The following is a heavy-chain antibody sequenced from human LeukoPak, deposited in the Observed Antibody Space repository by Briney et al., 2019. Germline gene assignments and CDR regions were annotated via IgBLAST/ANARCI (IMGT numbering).Heavy chain of an antibody. CDR2: VVHGGST. J-gene: IGHJ4*02. CDR1: GGSFSGYY. D-gene: IGHD5-12*01. Sequence: SETLSLTCAVYGGSFSGYYWSWIRQPPGKGLEWIGEVVHGGSTDYNPSLKSRVTISVDKSKNQFSLRLSSVTTADTAVYYCPRGRKYPGYDFYYGGKGPLVTVSS. CDR3: PRGRKYPGYDFYY. V-gene: IGHV4-34*01.